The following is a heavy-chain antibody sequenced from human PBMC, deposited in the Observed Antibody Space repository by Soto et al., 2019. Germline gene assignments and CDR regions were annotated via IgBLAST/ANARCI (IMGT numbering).Heavy chain of an antibody. D-gene: IGHD5-12*01. Sequence: SETLSLTCAVYGGSFSGYYWSWIRQPPGKGLEWIGEINHSGSTNYNPSLKSRVTISVDTSKNQFSLKLSSVTAADTAVYYCASSYDSNAFDIWGQGTMVTVSS. CDR1: GGSFSGYY. CDR2: INHSGST. CDR3: ASSYDSNAFDI. J-gene: IGHJ3*02. V-gene: IGHV4-34*01.